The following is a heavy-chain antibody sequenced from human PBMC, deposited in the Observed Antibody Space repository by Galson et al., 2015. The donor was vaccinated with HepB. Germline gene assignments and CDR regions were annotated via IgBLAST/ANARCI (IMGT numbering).Heavy chain of an antibody. CDR2: IGSSDDSV. D-gene: IGHD5-12*01. CDR1: GFTFSIYT. CDR3: ARLSGYGGNDPY. Sequence: SLRLSCAASGFTFSIYTMNWVRQAPGKGLEWISYIGSSDDSVYYADSVKGRFTISRDNARNSLYLHMNTLRDEDTAVYYCARLSGYGGNDPYWGQGTLVTVSS. J-gene: IGHJ4*02. V-gene: IGHV3-48*02.